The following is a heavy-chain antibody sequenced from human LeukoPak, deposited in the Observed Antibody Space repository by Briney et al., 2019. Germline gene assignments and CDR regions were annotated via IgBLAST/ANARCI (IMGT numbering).Heavy chain of an antibody. J-gene: IGHJ4*02. CDR3: AARPTNPCGGDCFSFDY. CDR1: GFTFDDYG. D-gene: IGHD2-21*02. V-gene: IGHV3-20*04. Sequence: PGGSLRLSCAASGFTFDDYGMSWVRQAPGKGLEWVSSINYNGGSTGYAASVKGRFTISRDNSKNTLYLQMNSLRAEDTAVYYCAARPTNPCGGDCFSFDYWGQGTLVTVSS. CDR2: INYNGGST.